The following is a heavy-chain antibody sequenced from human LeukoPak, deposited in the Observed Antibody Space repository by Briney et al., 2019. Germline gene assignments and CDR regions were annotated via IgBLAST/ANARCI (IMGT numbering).Heavy chain of an antibody. D-gene: IGHD5-18*01. CDR3: ARGLEYTSGRRPFDY. CDR1: GGSFSGYY. CDR2: INHSGST. Sequence: SETLSLTCAVYGGSFSGYYWSWIRQPPGKGLEWIGEINHSGSTNYNPSLKSRVTISIDTSKNQFSLKLNSVTAADTAVYFCARGLEYTSGRRPFDYWCQGTLVTVSS. J-gene: IGHJ4*02. V-gene: IGHV4-34*01.